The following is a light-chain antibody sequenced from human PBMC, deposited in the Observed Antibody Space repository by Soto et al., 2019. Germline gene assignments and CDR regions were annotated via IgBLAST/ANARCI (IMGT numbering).Light chain of an antibody. V-gene: IGLV2-23*02. CDR2: EVY. J-gene: IGLJ2*01. Sequence: QSALTQPASVSGSLGQSITISCTGTSSDVGSYNFVSCHKHHPGKAPKLLIYEVYKRPSGVSNRFSGSKSGNTASLTISGLQAEDEADYYCCSYGGSSTFVLFGGGTKLTVL. CDR1: SSDVGSYNF. CDR3: CSYGGSSTFVL.